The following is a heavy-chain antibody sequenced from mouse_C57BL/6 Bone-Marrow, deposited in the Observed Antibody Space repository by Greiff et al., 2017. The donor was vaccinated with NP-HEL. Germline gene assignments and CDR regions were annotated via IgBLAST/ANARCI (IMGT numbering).Heavy chain of an antibody. CDR2: IDPSDSYT. V-gene: IGHV1-69*01. CDR3: AKVLYGSSLYAMDY. Sequence: VQLQQPGAELVMPGASVKLSCKASGYTFTSYWMHWVKQRPGQGLEWIGEIDPSDSYTNYNQKFKGKSTLTVDKSSSTAYMQLSSLTSEDSAVYYCAKVLYGSSLYAMDYWGQGTSVTVSS. CDR1: GYTFTSYW. D-gene: IGHD1-1*01. J-gene: IGHJ4*01.